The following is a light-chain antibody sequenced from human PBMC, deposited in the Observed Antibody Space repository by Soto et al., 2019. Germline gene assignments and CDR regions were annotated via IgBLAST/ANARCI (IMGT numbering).Light chain of an antibody. Sequence: EICLTQSSANLSTFPGDRVTLSCRASQAVNTKLAWYQQRPGQAPRLIIYLASNRAAGVPARFSGSGSGTDFTLTISDVEPEEFSVYVCHKRLGWPGTLGQGTK. V-gene: IGKV3-11*01. CDR1: QAVNTK. CDR3: HKRLGWPGT. J-gene: IGKJ1*01. CDR2: LAS.